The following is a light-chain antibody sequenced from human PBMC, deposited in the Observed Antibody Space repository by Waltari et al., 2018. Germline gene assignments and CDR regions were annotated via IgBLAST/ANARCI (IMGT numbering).Light chain of an antibody. CDR2: KAS. Sequence: DIQMTQSPSTLSASVGDRVTITCRASQSVDSWLAWYQQKPGKAPKLLSYKASILGSGVPSRFSGSGSGTEFTLTISSLQPDDFATYYCQQYNLYSETFGQGTKVEVK. CDR3: QQYNLYSET. CDR1: QSVDSW. J-gene: IGKJ1*01. V-gene: IGKV1-5*03.